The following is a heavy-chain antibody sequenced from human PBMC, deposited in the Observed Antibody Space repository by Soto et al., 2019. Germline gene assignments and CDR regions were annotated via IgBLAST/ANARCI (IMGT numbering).Heavy chain of an antibody. CDR1: GDSVSSNSAA. CDR3: ARDLMVKRSSSWTWFDP. V-gene: IGHV6-1*01. Sequence: SQTLSLTCAISGDSVSSNSAAWEWIRQSPSRGLEWLGRTYYRSKWYNDYAVSVKSRITINPDTSKNQFSLQLNSVTPEDTAVYYCARDLMVKRSSSWTWFDPWGQGTLVTVSS. CDR2: TYYRSKWYN. D-gene: IGHD6-13*01. J-gene: IGHJ5*02.